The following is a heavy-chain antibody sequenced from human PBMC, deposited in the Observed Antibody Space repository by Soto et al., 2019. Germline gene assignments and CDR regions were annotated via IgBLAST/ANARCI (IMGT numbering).Heavy chain of an antibody. CDR3: ARGAYYDILTGYFAPHYYYYYGMDV. V-gene: IGHV1-2*02. CDR2: INPNSGGT. J-gene: IGHJ6*02. CDR1: GYTFTGYY. Sequence: ASVKVSCKASGYTFTGYYMHWVRQAPGQGLEWMGWINPNSGGTNYAQKFQGRVTMTRDTSISTAYMGLSRLRSDDTAVYYCARGAYYDILTGYFAPHYYYYYGMDVWGQGTTVTVSS. D-gene: IGHD3-9*01.